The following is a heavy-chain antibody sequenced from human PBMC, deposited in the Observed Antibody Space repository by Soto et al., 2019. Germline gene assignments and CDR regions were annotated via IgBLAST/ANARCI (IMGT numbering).Heavy chain of an antibody. J-gene: IGHJ4*02. CDR3: ARDGWDYGGFDY. V-gene: IGHV3-33*01. CDR2: IWYDGSNK. CDR1: GFTFSSYG. D-gene: IGHD4-17*01. Sequence: GGSLRLSCAASGFTFSSYGMHWVRQAPGKGLEWVAVIWYDGSNKYYADSVKGRFTISRDNSKNTLYLQMNSLRAEDTAVYYCARDGWDYGGFDYWGQGTLVTVSS.